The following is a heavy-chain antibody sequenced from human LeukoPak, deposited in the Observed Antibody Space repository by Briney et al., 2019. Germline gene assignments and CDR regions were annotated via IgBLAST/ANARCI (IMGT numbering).Heavy chain of an antibody. CDR2: IYYSGST. D-gene: IGHD2-15*01. J-gene: IGHJ4*02. Sequence: SETLSLTCTVSGGSISSSSYYWGWIRQPPGKGLEWIGSIYYSGSTYYNPSLKSRVTISVDTSKNQFSLKLSSVTAADTAVYYCARGQGYCSGGSCYPLVPFDYWGQGTLVTVSS. V-gene: IGHV4-39*07. CDR3: ARGQGYCSGGSCYPLVPFDY. CDR1: GGSISSSSYY.